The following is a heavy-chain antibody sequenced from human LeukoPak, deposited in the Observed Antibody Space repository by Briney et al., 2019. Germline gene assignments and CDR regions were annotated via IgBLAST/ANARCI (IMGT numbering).Heavy chain of an antibody. Sequence: PSETLSLTCSVSGGSISSEVFYWSWIRQHPGKGLEWIAYIYHSGRTYYNPSLTSRLTISVDTSKNQFSMSLKSVTAADTAVYYCARVVTSSLYFFDYWGQGTPVSVSS. CDR3: ARVVTSSLYFFDY. V-gene: IGHV4-31*03. CDR2: IYHSGRT. J-gene: IGHJ4*02. D-gene: IGHD2-21*02. CDR1: GGSISSEVFY.